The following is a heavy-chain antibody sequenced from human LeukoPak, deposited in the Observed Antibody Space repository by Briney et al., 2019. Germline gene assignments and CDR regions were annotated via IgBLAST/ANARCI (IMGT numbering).Heavy chain of an antibody. D-gene: IGHD3-22*01. CDR1: GFTFSSYS. Sequence: GGSLRLSCAASGFTFSSYSMNWVRQAPGKGLEWVAFIRYDGSNKYYADSVKGRFTISRDNSKNTLYLQMNSLRAEDTAVYYCAKSKNYYDSSGYSPLGNWGQGTLVTVSS. CDR2: IRYDGSNK. CDR3: AKSKNYYDSSGYSPLGN. J-gene: IGHJ4*02. V-gene: IGHV3-30*02.